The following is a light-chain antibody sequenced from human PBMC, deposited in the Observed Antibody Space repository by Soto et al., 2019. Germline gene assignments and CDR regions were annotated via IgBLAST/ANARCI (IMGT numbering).Light chain of an antibody. CDR3: QQLHIYPRT. V-gene: IGKV1-9*01. Sequence: DIRLTQSPSFLSASVGDRVTITCRASHDINRYLAWYQHKPGKAPKLLIYAASTLHNAVPSRFSGAGSGTEFTLTISSLQPEDFATYYCQQLHIYPRTFGQGTKVEF. CDR2: AAS. J-gene: IGKJ1*01. CDR1: HDINRY.